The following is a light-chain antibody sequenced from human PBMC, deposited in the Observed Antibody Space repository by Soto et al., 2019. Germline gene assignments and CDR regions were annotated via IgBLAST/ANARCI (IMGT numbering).Light chain of an antibody. CDR2: VNSDGSH. J-gene: IGLJ2*01. CDR3: QTWGTGIVV. V-gene: IGLV4-69*01. CDR1: SGHRTYA. Sequence: QLVLTQSPSASASLGASVKLTCTLSSGHRTYAIAWHQQQPEKGPRFLMKVNSDGSHSKGDGIPDRFSGSSSGAERYLTISSFQSEDEADYYCQTWGTGIVVFGGGTKVTVL.